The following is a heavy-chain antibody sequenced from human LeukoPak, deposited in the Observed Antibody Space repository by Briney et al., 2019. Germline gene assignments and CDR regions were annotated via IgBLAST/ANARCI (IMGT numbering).Heavy chain of an antibody. CDR1: GYTFSSNA. V-gene: IGHV1-18*01. CDR2: ISAYNGNT. J-gene: IGHJ4*02. Sequence: ASVKVSCKASGYTFSSNAIHWVRQAPGQRLEWMGWISAYNGNTNYAQKLQGRVTMTTDTSTSTAYMELRSLRSDDTAVYYCARQNVGATTDYWGQGTLVTVSS. D-gene: IGHD1-26*01. CDR3: ARQNVGATTDY.